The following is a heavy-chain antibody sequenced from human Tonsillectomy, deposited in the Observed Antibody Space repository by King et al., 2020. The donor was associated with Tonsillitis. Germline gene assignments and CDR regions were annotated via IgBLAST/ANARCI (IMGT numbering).Heavy chain of an antibody. J-gene: IGHJ4*02. CDR3: ATLFGGVSEPYWWGFVY. CDR2: INPNSGGI. Sequence: VQLVESGAEVKKPGASVKVSCKASGYSFTGYYVHGVRQAPGQGLECMGWINPNSGGINYAQKFQGRVTMTRYTSINTAYMERSRLTFDDTAVYYCATLFGGVSEPYWWGFVYGGQGTQVTVSS. CDR1: GYSFTGYY. D-gene: IGHD3-16*01. V-gene: IGHV1-2*02.